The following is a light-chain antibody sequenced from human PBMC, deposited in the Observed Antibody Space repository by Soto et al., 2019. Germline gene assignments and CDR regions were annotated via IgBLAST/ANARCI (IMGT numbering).Light chain of an antibody. J-gene: IGLJ3*02. Sequence: QSVLTQPASVSGSPGQSITVSCTGGNSDVAGHNRISWYQQHPGRAPKRLIYNVNERPSGVSGRFSGSKAGNTASLTISGLQPEYEADYYCCSYAGGLTWVFGGGTKLTVL. CDR1: NSDVAGHNR. CDR3: CSYAGGLTWV. V-gene: IGLV2-23*02. CDR2: NVN.